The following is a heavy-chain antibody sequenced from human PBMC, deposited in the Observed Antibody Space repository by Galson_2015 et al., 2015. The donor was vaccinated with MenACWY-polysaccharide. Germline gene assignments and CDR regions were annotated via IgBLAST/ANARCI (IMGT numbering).Heavy chain of an antibody. CDR3: VIEALSGPWNFDH. J-gene: IGHJ1*01. D-gene: IGHD3-16*02. V-gene: IGHV3-33*01. Sequence: SLRLSCAASGFTFSTYAMHWVRQAPGKGLEWVAVIWHGGSDKYYAVSVKGRSTISRDNSKNTVYLQMNSLRDEDTAVYFCVIEALSGPWNFDHWGQGSLVTVSS. CDR2: IWHGGSDK. CDR1: GFTFSTYA.